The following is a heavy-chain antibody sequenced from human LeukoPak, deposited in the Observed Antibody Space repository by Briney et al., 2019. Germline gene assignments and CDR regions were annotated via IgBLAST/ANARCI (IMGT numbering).Heavy chain of an antibody. V-gene: IGHV1-2*02. CDR1: GYTFTGYY. D-gene: IGHD1-26*01. CDR2: INPNSGGT. J-gene: IGHJ4*02. CDR3: ARGPWETCPFDY. Sequence: ASVRVSCKASGYTFTGYYMHWVRQAPGQGLEWMGWINPNSGGTNYAQEFQGRVTMTRDTSISTAYMEMSKLRSDDTAVYYCARGPWETCPFDYWGQGTLVTVSS.